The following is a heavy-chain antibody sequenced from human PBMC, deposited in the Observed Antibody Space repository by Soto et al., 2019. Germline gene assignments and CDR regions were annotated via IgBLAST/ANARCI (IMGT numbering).Heavy chain of an antibody. J-gene: IGHJ6*02. CDR2: ISAYNGNT. CDR1: GYTFTSYC. V-gene: IGHV1-18*01. CDR3: ARADCSSTSCYTGEENYYYGMDV. Sequence: WASVNVSCKPSGYTFTSYCISWVRQAPGQGLECMGWISAYNGNTNYAQKLQGRVTMTTDTSTSTAYMELRSLRSDDTAVYYCARADCSSTSCYTGEENYYYGMDVWGQGTTVTVSS. D-gene: IGHD2-2*02.